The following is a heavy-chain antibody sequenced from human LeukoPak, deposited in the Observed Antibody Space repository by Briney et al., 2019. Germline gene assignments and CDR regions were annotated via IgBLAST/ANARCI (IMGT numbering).Heavy chain of an antibody. V-gene: IGHV1-69*06. CDR1: GYTFTSYY. J-gene: IGHJ5*02. D-gene: IGHD2-15*01. CDR3: AREEYCSGGSCYQASNWFDP. Sequence: SVKVSCKASGYTFTSYYMHWVRQAPGQGLEWMGGIIPMFGTANYAQKFQGRVTISADKSTSTAYMELSSLRSEDTAVYYCAREEYCSGGSCYQASNWFDPWGQGTLVTVSS. CDR2: IIPMFGTA.